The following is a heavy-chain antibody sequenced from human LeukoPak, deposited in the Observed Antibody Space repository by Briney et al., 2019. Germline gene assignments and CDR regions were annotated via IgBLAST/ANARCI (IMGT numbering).Heavy chain of an antibody. CDR2: ISNDGSRK. Sequence: GGSLRLSCAPSGYTFSRHGMHWVRQAPGKGLEWVAIISNDGSRKYYAHSVEGRFTISRDNSKNTLYLQMDSLRAEDTAVYYCARDRAWNYFDYWGQGTLVTVSS. CDR3: ARDRAWNYFDY. V-gene: IGHV3-30*03. CDR1: GYTFSRHG. J-gene: IGHJ4*02. D-gene: IGHD3-3*01.